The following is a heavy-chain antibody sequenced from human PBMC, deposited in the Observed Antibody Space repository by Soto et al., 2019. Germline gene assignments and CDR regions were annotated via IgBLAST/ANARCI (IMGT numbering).Heavy chain of an antibody. CDR2: ISGSSSTM. J-gene: IGHJ4*02. V-gene: IGHV3-48*01. Sequence: EVQLVESGGGLVQPGGSLRLSCVASGFTFRGYSMNWVRQAPGKGLEWVSYISGSSSTMYYADSVKGRFTISRDNAKNSLYLQMNSLRAEDTAVYYCARDSTHGPVDHWGKGTLVTVSS. CDR3: ARDSTHGPVDH. CDR1: GFTFRGYS.